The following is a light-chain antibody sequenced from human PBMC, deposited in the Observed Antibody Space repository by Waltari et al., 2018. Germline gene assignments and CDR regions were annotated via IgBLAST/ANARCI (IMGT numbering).Light chain of an antibody. Sequence: QSVLTQPPSASGTPGQRVTISCSGSSSNIGSSYVYWYQQVPGTAPKLLVHRNNQRPSGVPDRFSGSNSGTSGSLAISGLRSEDEADYYCEAWDDSLSVLVFGGGTKVTVL. CDR2: RNN. CDR1: SSNIGSSY. V-gene: IGLV1-47*01. CDR3: EAWDDSLSVLV. J-gene: IGLJ3*02.